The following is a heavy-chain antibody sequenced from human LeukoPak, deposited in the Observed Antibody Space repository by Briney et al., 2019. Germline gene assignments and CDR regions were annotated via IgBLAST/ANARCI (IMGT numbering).Heavy chain of an antibody. Sequence: GGSLRLSCAASGFTFSTYGMHWVRQAPGKGLEWVAFLPSDGSNKYYADSVKGRFTISRDNSKNTLYLQMNSLRAEDTAVYYCAKGILGYCSSTSCYGARGGDYWGQGTLVTVSS. J-gene: IGHJ4*02. V-gene: IGHV3-30*02. CDR3: AKGILGYCSSTSCYGARGGDY. D-gene: IGHD2-2*01. CDR1: GFTFSTYG. CDR2: LPSDGSNK.